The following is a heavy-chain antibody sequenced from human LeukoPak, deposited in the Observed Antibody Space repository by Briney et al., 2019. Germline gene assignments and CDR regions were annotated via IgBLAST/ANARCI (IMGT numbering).Heavy chain of an antibody. CDR1: GLTLSNFA. CDR2: ISNDGKRQ. CDR3: ARDVAATGTYTDY. D-gene: IGHD6-13*01. V-gene: IGHV3-30*04. Sequence: PGRSLRPSCTLSGLTLSNFAIHWVRPLPDRWMGWVAVISNDGKRQSYSDSVKGRFTISRDNVKNILYLQMNSLRAEDTAVYYCARDVAATGTYTDYWGQGTLVTVSS. J-gene: IGHJ4*02.